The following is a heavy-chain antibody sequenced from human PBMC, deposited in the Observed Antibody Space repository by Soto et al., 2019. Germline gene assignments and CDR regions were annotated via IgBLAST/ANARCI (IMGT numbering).Heavy chain of an antibody. V-gene: IGHV4-59*01. CDR3: ARDLGSGYYRY. J-gene: IGHJ4*02. D-gene: IGHD5-12*01. CDR2: IYYAGST. CDR1: GGSMISYY. Sequence: SETLSLTCTVSGGSMISYYWSWIRQPPGRGLEWIGFIYYAGSTKYNPSLNSRVTISVDTSKNQFSLKLTSVTAADTALYYCARDLGSGYYRYWGQGTLVTVSS.